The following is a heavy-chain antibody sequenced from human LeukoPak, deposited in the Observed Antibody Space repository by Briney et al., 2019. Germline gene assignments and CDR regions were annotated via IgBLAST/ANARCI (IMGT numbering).Heavy chain of an antibody. CDR3: ARNYYGSGSYFTVYYGMDV. J-gene: IGHJ6*02. V-gene: IGHV1-3*01. D-gene: IGHD3-10*01. CDR2: INAGNGNT. Sequence: ASVKVSCKTSGYTFTGFYLHWVRQAPGQRLEWMGWINAGNGNTKYSQKFQGRVTITRDTSASTAYMELSSLRSEDTAVYYCARNYYGSGSYFTVYYGMDVWGQGTTVTVSS. CDR1: GYTFTGFY.